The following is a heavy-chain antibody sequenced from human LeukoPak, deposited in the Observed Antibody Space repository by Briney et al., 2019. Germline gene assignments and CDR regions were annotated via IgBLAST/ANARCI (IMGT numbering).Heavy chain of an antibody. J-gene: IGHJ4*02. CDR3: ARFVVVTATKYYFDY. CDR1: GFTFYDYG. V-gene: IGHV3-20*04. CDR2: INWNGGST. Sequence: GGSLRLSCAASGFTFYDYGMSWVRQAPGKGLEWVSGINWNGGSTGYADSVKGRFTISRDNAKNSLYLQMNSLRAEDTALYYCARFVVVTATKYYFDYWGQGTLVTVSS. D-gene: IGHD2-21*02.